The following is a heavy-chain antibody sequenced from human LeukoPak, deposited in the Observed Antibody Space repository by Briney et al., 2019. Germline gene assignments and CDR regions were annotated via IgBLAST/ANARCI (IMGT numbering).Heavy chain of an antibody. J-gene: IGHJ4*02. CDR2: INPNSGGT. CDR3: ARVYSSGWYGFDY. Sequence: GASVMLSCKTSGHTFTASYIHWVRQAPGQGLEWMGRINPNSGGTNYAQKFQGRVTMTRDMSTSTVYMELSSLRSEDTAVYYCARVYSSGWYGFDYWGQGTLVTVSS. V-gene: IGHV1-2*02. CDR1: GHTFTASY. D-gene: IGHD6-19*01.